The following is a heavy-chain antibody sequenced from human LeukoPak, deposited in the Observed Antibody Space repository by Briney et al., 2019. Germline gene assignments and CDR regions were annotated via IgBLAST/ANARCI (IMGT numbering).Heavy chain of an antibody. CDR3: ARHVGPIAARPPGWFDP. J-gene: IGHJ5*02. CDR2: IYYSGST. Sequence: SETLSLTCTVSGGSISSSSYYWGWIRQPPGKGLEWIGSIYYSGSTYYNPSLKSRVTISVDTSKDQFSLKLSSVTAADTAVYYCARHVGPIAARPPGWFDPWGQGTLVTVSS. D-gene: IGHD6-6*01. CDR1: GGSISSSSYY. V-gene: IGHV4-39*01.